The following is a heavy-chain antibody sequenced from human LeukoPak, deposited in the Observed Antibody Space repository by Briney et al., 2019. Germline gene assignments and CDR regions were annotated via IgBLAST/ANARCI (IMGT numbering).Heavy chain of an antibody. CDR3: ASYSGSNVV. J-gene: IGHJ4*02. V-gene: IGHV1-46*01. CDR2: INPSGGST. CDR1: GYTFTGHF. D-gene: IGHD1-26*01. Sequence: ASVKVSCKASGYTFTGHFMHWVRQAPGQGLEWMGIINPSGGSTSYAQKFQGRVTMTRDTSTSTVYMELSSLRSEDTAVYYCASYSGSNVVWGQGTLVTVSS.